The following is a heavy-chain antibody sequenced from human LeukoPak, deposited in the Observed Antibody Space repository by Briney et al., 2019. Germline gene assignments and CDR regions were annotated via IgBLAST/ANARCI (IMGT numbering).Heavy chain of an antibody. Sequence: AGGSLRLSCAASGLTFSSYAMSWVRQAPGKGLEWVSAISGSGGSTYYADSVKGRFTISRDNSKNTLYLQMNSLRAEDTAVYYCAKATGDFWSGYYTGNFDYWGQGTLVTVSS. CDR3: AKATGDFWSGYYTGNFDY. V-gene: IGHV3-23*01. J-gene: IGHJ4*02. CDR2: ISGSGGST. CDR1: GLTFSSYA. D-gene: IGHD3-3*01.